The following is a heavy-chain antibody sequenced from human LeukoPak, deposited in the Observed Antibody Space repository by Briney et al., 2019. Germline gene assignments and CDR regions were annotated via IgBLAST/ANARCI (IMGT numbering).Heavy chain of an antibody. CDR3: ARDFKSSGGWFDP. Sequence: PSETLSLTCTVSGGSISSSSYYWGWIRQPPGKELEWIGSIYYSGSTYYNPSLKSRVTISVDTSKNQFSLKLSSVTAADTAVYYCARDFKSSGGWFDPWGQGTLVTVSS. CDR2: IYYSGST. D-gene: IGHD6-19*01. CDR1: GGSISSSSYY. J-gene: IGHJ5*02. V-gene: IGHV4-39*07.